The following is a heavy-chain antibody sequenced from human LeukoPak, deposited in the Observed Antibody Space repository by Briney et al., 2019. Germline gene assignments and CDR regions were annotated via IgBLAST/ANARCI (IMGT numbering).Heavy chain of an antibody. CDR2: IYPGDSDT. V-gene: IGHV5-51*01. Sequence: GESLKISCKGSGYSFTSYWIGWVRQMPGKGLEWMGIIYPGDSDTRYSPSFQGQVTISADTSISTAYLQWSSLKASDTAMYYCAMGDDSSGYYFLAGPDAFDIWGQGTMVTVSS. D-gene: IGHD3-22*01. CDR3: AMGDDSSGYYFLAGPDAFDI. CDR1: GYSFTSYW. J-gene: IGHJ3*02.